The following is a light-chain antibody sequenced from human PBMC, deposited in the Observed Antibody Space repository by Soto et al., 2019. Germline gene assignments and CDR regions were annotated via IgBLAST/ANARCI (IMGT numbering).Light chain of an antibody. J-gene: IGKJ1*01. V-gene: IGKV1-5*03. Sequence: DIQMTQSPSTLSASVGDRVTITCRASQSVSIWLAWYQQKPGKAPKLLIYKASSLESGVPSRFSGSGSGTEFTLTISSLQPEDFATYYCQQYDTSSPWTFGQGTKVGIK. CDR2: KAS. CDR3: QQYDTSSPWT. CDR1: QSVSIW.